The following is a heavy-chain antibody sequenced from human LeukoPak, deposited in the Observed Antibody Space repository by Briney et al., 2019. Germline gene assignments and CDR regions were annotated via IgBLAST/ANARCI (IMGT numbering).Heavy chain of an antibody. CDR2: IYYSGST. Sequence: PSETLSLTCTVSGGSISSYYWSWIRQPPGKGLEWIGYIYYSGSTNYNPSLKSRVTISVDTSKNQFSLKLSPVTAADTAVYYCARVRGYSYGYLDYWGQGTLVTVSS. D-gene: IGHD5-18*01. CDR1: GGSISSYY. CDR3: ARVRGYSYGYLDY. V-gene: IGHV4-59*01. J-gene: IGHJ4*02.